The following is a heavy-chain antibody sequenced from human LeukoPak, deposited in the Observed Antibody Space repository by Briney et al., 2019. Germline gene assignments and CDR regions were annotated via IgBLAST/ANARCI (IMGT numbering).Heavy chain of an antibody. CDR2: IYTSGST. Sequence: SETLSLTCTVSGCSISSYYWSWIRQPAGKGLEWIGRIYTSGSTNYNPSLKSRVTMSVDTSKNQFSLKLSSVTAADTAVYYCARDTDSPHYYDSSGYLRAEAFDIWGQGTMVTVSS. D-gene: IGHD3-22*01. J-gene: IGHJ3*02. CDR3: ARDTDSPHYYDSSGYLRAEAFDI. V-gene: IGHV4-4*07. CDR1: GCSISSYY.